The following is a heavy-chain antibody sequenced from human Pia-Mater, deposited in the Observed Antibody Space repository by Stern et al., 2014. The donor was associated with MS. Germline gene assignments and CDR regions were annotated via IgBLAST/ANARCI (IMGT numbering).Heavy chain of an antibody. Sequence: QVQLQESGPGLVKPSQTLSLTCTVSGGSISSGGYFWSWIRQHPGKGLEWIGFLYHSGSTYYNPSLKSRLTISVDTSKNHFSLNLSSVTAADTAVYYCARKGAIVPAAIENWFDSWGQGTLVTVSS. V-gene: IGHV4-31*03. D-gene: IGHD2-2*01. CDR2: LYHSGST. CDR1: GGSISSGGYF. J-gene: IGHJ5*01. CDR3: ARKGAIVPAAIENWFDS.